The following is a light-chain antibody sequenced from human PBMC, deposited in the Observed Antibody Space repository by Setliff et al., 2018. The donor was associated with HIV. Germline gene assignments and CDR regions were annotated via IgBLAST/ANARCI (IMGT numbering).Light chain of an antibody. CDR3: CSYAGSSYV. Sequence: QSALTQPRSVSGSPGQSVTISCTGTSSDVGDYNHVSWYQQHPGKAPKLMIYDVNKRPSGVPDRFSGSKSGKMASLTISGLQAEDEADYYCCSYAGSSYVFGTGTKVTVL. CDR1: SSDVGDYNH. V-gene: IGLV2-11*01. CDR2: DVN. J-gene: IGLJ1*01.